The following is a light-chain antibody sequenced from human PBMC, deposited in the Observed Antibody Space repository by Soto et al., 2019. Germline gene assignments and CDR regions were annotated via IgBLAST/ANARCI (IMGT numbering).Light chain of an antibody. CDR3: MQALQTPRT. Sequence: DIVMTQSPLSPPVTPGEPASISCRSSQSLLLSNGYNYLDWYLQKPGQSPQLLIYLGSNRASGVPDRFSGSGSGTDFTLRISRVEAEDVGIYYCMQALQTPRTFGPGTKVDIK. CDR1: QSLLLSNGYNY. J-gene: IGKJ3*01. CDR2: LGS. V-gene: IGKV2-28*01.